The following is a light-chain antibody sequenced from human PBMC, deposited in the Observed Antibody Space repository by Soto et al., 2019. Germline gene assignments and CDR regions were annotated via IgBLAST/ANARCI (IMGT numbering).Light chain of an antibody. CDR1: QSVSSSY. V-gene: IGKV3-20*01. CDR3: QYYGSSPLT. J-gene: IGKJ4*01. Sequence: EIVLTQSPGTLSLAPGERATLSCRASQSVSSSYLAWYQQKPGQAPRLLIYGASIRATGIPDRFSGSGSGTDFTLTISRLEPEDFAVYYCQYYGSSPLTFGGGTKVDIK. CDR2: GAS.